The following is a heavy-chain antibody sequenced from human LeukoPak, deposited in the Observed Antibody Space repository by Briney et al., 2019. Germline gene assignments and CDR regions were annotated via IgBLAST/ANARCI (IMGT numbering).Heavy chain of an antibody. CDR3: AREGGSYYYYYYMDV. CDR1: GGAFSSYA. V-gene: IGHV1-69*05. Sequence: SVKVSCKASGGAFSSYAINWVRQAPGQGLEWMGGIIPIFGTANYAQKFQGRVTITTDESTSTAYMELSSLRSEDTAVYYCAREGGSYYYYYYMDVWGKGTTVTVSS. CDR2: IIPIFGTA. J-gene: IGHJ6*03. D-gene: IGHD1-26*01.